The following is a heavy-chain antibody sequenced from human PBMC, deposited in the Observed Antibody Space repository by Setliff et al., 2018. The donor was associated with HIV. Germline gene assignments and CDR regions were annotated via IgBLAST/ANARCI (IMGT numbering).Heavy chain of an antibody. CDR3: TTATIPPAGWGALDI. CDR1: GFTFSHAW. CDR2: VKIDSDGGTI. D-gene: IGHD6-19*01. J-gene: IGHJ3*02. V-gene: IGHV3-15*01. Sequence: GGSLRLSCAASGFTFSHAWMSWVRQAPGKGLEWVGRVKIDSDGGTIDYAAPVQGRFVISRDDSQNLLSLQLNALRTEDTGVYYCTTATIPPAGWGALDIWGPGTTVTVSS.